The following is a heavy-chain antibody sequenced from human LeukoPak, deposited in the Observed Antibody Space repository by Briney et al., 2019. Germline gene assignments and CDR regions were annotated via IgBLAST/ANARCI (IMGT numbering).Heavy chain of an antibody. Sequence: PSETLSLTCTVSGGSISSYYWSWIRQPPGKGLEWIGYIYYSGSTNYNPSLKSRVTISVDTSKNQFSLKLSSVTAADTAVYYCARHYRITMVRGPRGQFDYWGQGTLVTVSS. V-gene: IGHV4-59*01. CDR2: IYYSGST. CDR1: GGSISSYY. J-gene: IGHJ4*02. D-gene: IGHD3-10*01. CDR3: ARHYRITMVRGPRGQFDY.